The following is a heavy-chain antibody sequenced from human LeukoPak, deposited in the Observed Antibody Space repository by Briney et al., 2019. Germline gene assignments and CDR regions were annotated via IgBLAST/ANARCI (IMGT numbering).Heavy chain of an antibody. CDR3: AQGGAQYYEY. CDR2: IKSKSAGGTT. CDR1: GLTLSNVW. D-gene: IGHD3-3*01. V-gene: IGHV3-15*07. Sequence: PGGSLRLSCAVSGLTLSNVWMNWVRQASGKGLEWVGRIKSKSAGGTTDLAAPVKGRFTISRDDSENTLYLQMNSLTSEDTAVYYCAQGGAQYYEYWGQGTLVTVSS. J-gene: IGHJ4*02.